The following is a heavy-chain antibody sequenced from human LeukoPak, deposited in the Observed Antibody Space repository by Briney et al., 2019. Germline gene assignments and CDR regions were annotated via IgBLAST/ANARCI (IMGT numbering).Heavy chain of an antibody. V-gene: IGHV3-66*01. CDR2: IYSGGST. CDR1: GFTFSTFA. CDR3: ARDLGYYGSGSPSAD. Sequence: PGGSLRLSCAASGFTFSTFAMIWVRQAPGKGLEWVSMIYSGGSTYYADSVKGRFTISRDNSKNTLYLQMNSLRVQDTAIYYCARDLGYYGSGSPSADWGQGTLVTVSS. J-gene: IGHJ4*02. D-gene: IGHD3-10*01.